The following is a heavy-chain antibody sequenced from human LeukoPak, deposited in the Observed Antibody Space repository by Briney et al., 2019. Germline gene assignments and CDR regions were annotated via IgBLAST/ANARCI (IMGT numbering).Heavy chain of an antibody. J-gene: IGHJ4*02. D-gene: IGHD2-15*01. Sequence: LEWVSAISGSGGSTYYADSVKGRFTISRDNSKNTLYLQMNSLRAEDTAVYYCAKGGGHFDYWGQGTLVTVSS. V-gene: IGHV3-23*01. CDR2: ISGSGGST. CDR3: AKGGGHFDY.